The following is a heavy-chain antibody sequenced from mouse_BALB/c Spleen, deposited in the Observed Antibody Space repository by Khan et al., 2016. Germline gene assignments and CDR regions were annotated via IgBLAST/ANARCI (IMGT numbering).Heavy chain of an antibody. CDR3: STWVRRTVSLDY. Sequence: EVQLQESGPGLVKPSQSLSLTCTVTGYSITSDYAWNWIRQFPGNKLEWMGYISYSGNTSYNPSLKSRISVTRDTSKNQFFLQLISVTSADTATYFFSTWVRRTVSLDYLGQGTSVTFSS. J-gene: IGHJ4*01. V-gene: IGHV3-2*02. CDR1: GYSITSDYA. D-gene: IGHD2-14*01. CDR2: ISYSGNT.